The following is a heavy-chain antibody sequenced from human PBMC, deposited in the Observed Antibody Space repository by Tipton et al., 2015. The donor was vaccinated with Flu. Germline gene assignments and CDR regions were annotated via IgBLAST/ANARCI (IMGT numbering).Heavy chain of an antibody. CDR3: ANLRGATHDAFDI. CDR1: GGSFSGYY. V-gene: IGHV4-34*01. D-gene: IGHD1-26*01. Sequence: LRLSCAVYGGSFSGYYWSWIRQPPGKGLEWIGEINHSGSTNYNPSLKSRVTISVDTSKNQFSLKLSSVTAADTAVYYCANLRGATHDAFDIWGQGTMVTVSS. J-gene: IGHJ3*02. CDR2: INHSGST.